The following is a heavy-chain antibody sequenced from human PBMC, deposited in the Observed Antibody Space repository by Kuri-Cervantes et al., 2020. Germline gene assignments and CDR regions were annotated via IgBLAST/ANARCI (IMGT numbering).Heavy chain of an antibody. J-gene: IGHJ5*02. V-gene: IGHV3-33*01. Sequence: GESLKISCAASGFTFSSYGMHWVRQAPGKGLEWVAVIWYDGSNKYYADSVKGRFTISRDNSKNTLYLQMNSLRDEDTAVYYCARCSGSYSDWFDPWGQGTLVTVSS. CDR1: GFTFSSYG. CDR2: IWYDGSNK. D-gene: IGHD1-26*01. CDR3: ARCSGSYSDWFDP.